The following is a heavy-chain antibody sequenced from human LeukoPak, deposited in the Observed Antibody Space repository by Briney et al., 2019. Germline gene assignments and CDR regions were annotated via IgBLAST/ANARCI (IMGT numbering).Heavy chain of an antibody. V-gene: IGHV5-51*01. CDR3: ARRLAAAGSFDY. D-gene: IGHD6-13*01. CDR2: IYPGDSDT. Sequence: GEPLKISFKGSGYSFTSYWIGWGRPMPGKGLEWMGIIYPGDSDTTYSPSFQGQVTISADKSISTAYLQWSSLKASDTAMYYCARRLAAAGSFDYWGQGTLVTVSS. J-gene: IGHJ4*02. CDR1: GYSFTSYW.